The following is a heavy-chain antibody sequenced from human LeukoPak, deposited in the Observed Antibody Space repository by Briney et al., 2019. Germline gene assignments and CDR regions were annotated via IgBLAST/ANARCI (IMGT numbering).Heavy chain of an antibody. V-gene: IGHV4-59*08. CDR1: GGSISSYY. Sequence: ASETLSLTCTVSGGSISSYYWSWIRQPPGKGLEWIGYIYDSGRTKYNPSLKSRVTISEDTSKNQFSLKLNSVTAADTAVYYCARHEPGPYYFDCWGQGTLVTVSS. CDR2: IYDSGRT. CDR3: ARHEPGPYYFDC. J-gene: IGHJ4*02.